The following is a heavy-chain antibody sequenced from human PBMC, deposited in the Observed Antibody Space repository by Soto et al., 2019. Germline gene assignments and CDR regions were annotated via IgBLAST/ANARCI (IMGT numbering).Heavy chain of an antibody. Sequence: SETLSLTCTVSGGSISSSSYYWGWIRQPPGKGLEWIGSIYYSGYTYYNPSLKSRVTISVDTSKNQFSLKLSSVTAADTAVYYCTRHNGPLYVGYYYDMDVWGQGTTVTGSS. CDR2: IYYSGYT. CDR1: GGSISSSSYY. J-gene: IGHJ6*02. D-gene: IGHD3-16*01. CDR3: TRHNGPLYVGYYYDMDV. V-gene: IGHV4-39*01.